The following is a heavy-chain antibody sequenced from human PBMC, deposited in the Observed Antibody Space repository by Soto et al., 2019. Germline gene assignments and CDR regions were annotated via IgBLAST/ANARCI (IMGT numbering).Heavy chain of an antibody. V-gene: IGHV4-34*01. CDR2: SNHSGST. Sequence: PSETLALTFDVYGGSFSCYYWSGIRQPAGEGLEWIGESNHSGSTNYDPSLKSRVTISVDTSKNQFSLKLRSVTDADTAVYYCARLGYYYDSSGYYYYFDYWGQGTLVTVPS. J-gene: IGHJ4*02. D-gene: IGHD3-22*01. CDR3: ARLGYYYDSSGYYYYFDY. CDR1: GGSFSCYY.